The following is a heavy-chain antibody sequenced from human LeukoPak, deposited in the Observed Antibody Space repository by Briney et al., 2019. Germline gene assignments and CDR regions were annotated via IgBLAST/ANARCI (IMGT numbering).Heavy chain of an antibody. J-gene: IGHJ5*02. V-gene: IGHV4-59*11. Sequence: PSETLSLTCTVSGGSISSHYWSWIRQPPGKGLEWIGYIYYSGSTNYNPSLKSRVTISVDTSKNQFSLKLSSVTAADTAVYYCARSTPIGDYYDSSGYYAYNWFDPWGQGTLVTVSS. CDR1: GGSISSHY. D-gene: IGHD3-22*01. CDR3: ARSTPIGDYYDSSGYYAYNWFDP. CDR2: IYYSGST.